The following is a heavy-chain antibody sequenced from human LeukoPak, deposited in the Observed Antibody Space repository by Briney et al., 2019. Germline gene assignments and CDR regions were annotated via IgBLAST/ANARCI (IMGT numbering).Heavy chain of an antibody. Sequence: PGGSLRLSCAASAFTASLNYMSWVRQAPGKGLEWVSLISGNGGNTYYADSVKGRFTISRDNSKNSLYLQMNSLRTEDTALYYCAKDISNWNSRHFDYWGQGTLVTVSS. V-gene: IGHV3-43*02. CDR3: AKDISNWNSRHFDY. CDR2: ISGNGGNT. CDR1: AFTASLNY. D-gene: IGHD1-7*01. J-gene: IGHJ4*02.